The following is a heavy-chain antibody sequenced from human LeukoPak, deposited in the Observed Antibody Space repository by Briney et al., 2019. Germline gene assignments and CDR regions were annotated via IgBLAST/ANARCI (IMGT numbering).Heavy chain of an antibody. CDR3: AKDGISSSSRFDP. CDR1: GFTFSTYA. V-gene: IGHV3-23*01. CDR2: ISGSGGDT. D-gene: IGHD6-13*01. Sequence: GGSLRLSCAASGFTFSTYAMTWVRQTPGKGLEWVSSISGSGGDTYYADSVKGRFTISRDNSKNTLYLQMNSLKAEDTAVYYCAKDGISSSSRFDPWGQGTLVTVSS. J-gene: IGHJ5*02.